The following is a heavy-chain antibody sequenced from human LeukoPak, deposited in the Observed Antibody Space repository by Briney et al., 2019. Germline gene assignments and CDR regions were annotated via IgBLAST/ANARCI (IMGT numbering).Heavy chain of an antibody. J-gene: IGHJ4*02. CDR2: IYNSGST. D-gene: IGHD1-26*01. V-gene: IGHV4-38-2*01. Sequence: SETLSLTCVVSGYSISNTYYWGWIRPPPGKELEWIGSIYNSGSTHYNPSLKSRVTISVDTSKNQFSLKLTSVTAADTAVYYCARNSSGNYFDYWGQGTLVTVSS. CDR3: ARNSSGNYFDY. CDR1: GYSISNTYY.